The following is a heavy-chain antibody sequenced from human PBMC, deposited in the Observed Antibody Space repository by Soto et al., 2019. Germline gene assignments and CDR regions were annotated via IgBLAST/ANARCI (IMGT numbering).Heavy chain of an antibody. D-gene: IGHD3-10*01. J-gene: IGHJ4*02. V-gene: IGHV1-24*01. CDR1: GYTLTELS. CDR2: FDPEDGET. CDR3: ATWEDTMVRGVTKGDFDY. Sequence: GASVKVSCKVSGYTLTELSMHWVRQAPGKGLEWMGGFDPEDGETIYAQKFQGRVTMTEDTSTDTAYMELSSLRSEDTAVYYCATWEDTMVRGVTKGDFDYWRQGTLVTVSS.